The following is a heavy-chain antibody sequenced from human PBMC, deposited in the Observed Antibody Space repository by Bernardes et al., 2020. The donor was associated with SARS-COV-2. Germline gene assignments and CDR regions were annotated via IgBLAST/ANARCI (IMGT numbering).Heavy chain of an antibody. D-gene: IGHD3-3*01. J-gene: IGHJ6*02. CDR1: GFTFSSYS. V-gene: IGHV3-48*01. CDR3: ARAVVTPFFLVGRYGMDV. CDR2: ISNTGSSI. Sequence: GGSLRLSCAASGFTFSSYSFNWVRQSPGKGLEWVSHISNTGSSIYYADSVKGRFTISRDNAENSVTLQMNSLRAEDTAVYYCARAVVTPFFLVGRYGMDVWGQGTAVTVSS.